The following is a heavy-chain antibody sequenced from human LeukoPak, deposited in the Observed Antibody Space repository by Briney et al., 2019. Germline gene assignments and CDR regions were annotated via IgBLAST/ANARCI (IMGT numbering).Heavy chain of an antibody. CDR2: FAPEDGEA. CDR3: ATVIVGQNWFDP. CDR1: GYTLTELS. J-gene: IGHJ5*02. D-gene: IGHD3-22*01. V-gene: IGHV1-24*01. Sequence: ASVKVSYKVSGYTLTELSMHWVRQAPGKGLEWMGGFAPEDGEAIYAQKFQGRVTMAEDTSTDTAYMELSSLRSEDTAVYYCATVIVGQNWFDPWGQGTLVTVSS.